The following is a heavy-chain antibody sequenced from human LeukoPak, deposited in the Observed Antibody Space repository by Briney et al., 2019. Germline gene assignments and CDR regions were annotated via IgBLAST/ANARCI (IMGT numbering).Heavy chain of an antibody. Sequence: PSETLSLTCTVSGGSISSYYWSWLRQPPGKGLEWIGYIYYSGSTNYNPSLKSRVTISVDTSKNQFSLKLSSVTAADTAVYYCARGGNGYLFDYWGQGTLVTVSS. J-gene: IGHJ4*02. CDR1: GGSISSYY. CDR2: IYYSGST. CDR3: ARGGNGYLFDY. D-gene: IGHD5-18*01. V-gene: IGHV4-59*01.